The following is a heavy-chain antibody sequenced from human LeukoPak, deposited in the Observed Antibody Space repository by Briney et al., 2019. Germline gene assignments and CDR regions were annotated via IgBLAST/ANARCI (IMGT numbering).Heavy chain of an antibody. CDR1: GYTFTSYA. Sequence: GASVKVSCKASGYTFTSYAMHWVRQAPGQRLEWMGWINAGNGNTKYSQKFQGRVTITRDTSASTAYMELSSLRSEDTAVYYCGREDIVVVPAAVDYGMDVWGQGTTVTVSS. CDR3: GREDIVVVPAAVDYGMDV. V-gene: IGHV1-3*01. CDR2: INAGNGNT. D-gene: IGHD2-2*01. J-gene: IGHJ6*02.